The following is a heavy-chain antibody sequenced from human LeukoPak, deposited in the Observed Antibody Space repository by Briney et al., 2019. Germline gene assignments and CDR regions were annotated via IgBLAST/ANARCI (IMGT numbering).Heavy chain of an antibody. V-gene: IGHV4-59*08. CDR2: ISYSGST. D-gene: IGHD4-17*01. CDR3: ARRNYGDDDHYFDY. J-gene: IGHJ4*02. CDR1: SXSISSYL. Sequence: SETLSLTCTVSSXSISSYLWSWIRQPPGKGLEWIGYISYSGSTNYNPSLKSRVTISVDTSRNQFSLKLNSVTAADTAVYYCARRNYGDDDHYFDYWGQGTLVTVSS.